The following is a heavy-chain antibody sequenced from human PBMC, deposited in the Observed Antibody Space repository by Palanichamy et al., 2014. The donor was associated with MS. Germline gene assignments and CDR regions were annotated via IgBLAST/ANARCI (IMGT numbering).Heavy chain of an antibody. J-gene: IGHJ3*02. CDR1: GGTFSAYA. V-gene: IGHV1-69*06. CDR3: ARGRGVQLEDAFDI. D-gene: IGHD1-1*01. CDR2: IIPIFATA. Sequence: QVQLVQSGAEVKKPGSSVKVSCKASGGTFSAYAISWVRQAPGQGLEWVGGIIPIFATANSAQKFQGRVTITADKSTSTANMELSSLRFEDTAVYYCARGRGVQLEDAFDIWGQGTMVSVSS.